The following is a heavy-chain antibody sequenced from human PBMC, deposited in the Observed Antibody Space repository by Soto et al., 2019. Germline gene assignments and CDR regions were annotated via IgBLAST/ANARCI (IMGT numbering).Heavy chain of an antibody. D-gene: IGHD2-15*01. CDR1: GSTFSSYG. Sequence: GGSLRLSCAASGSTFSSYGIHWVRQAPGKGLEWVAVISYDGTNKYYANSVKGRFTISRDNSKNTLYLQINSLRPEDTAVYHCAKDIISGSSYYFYGMDVWGQGTTVTVSS. V-gene: IGHV3-30*18. CDR3: AKDIISGSSYYFYGMDV. CDR2: ISYDGTNK. J-gene: IGHJ6*02.